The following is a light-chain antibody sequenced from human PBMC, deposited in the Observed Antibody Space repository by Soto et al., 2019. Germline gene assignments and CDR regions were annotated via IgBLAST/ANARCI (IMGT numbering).Light chain of an antibody. J-gene: IGLJ2*01. CDR2: SND. CDR1: SSNIGGNT. V-gene: IGLV1-44*01. Sequence: QSVLTQPPSAAGTPGQRVTISCSGSSSNIGGNTVNWYQQLPGTAPKLLISSNDQRPSGVPDRFSVSKSGTSASLAISGRQSEDEADYYCAAGDDSLNGVVLGGGTKLTVL. CDR3: AAGDDSLNGVV.